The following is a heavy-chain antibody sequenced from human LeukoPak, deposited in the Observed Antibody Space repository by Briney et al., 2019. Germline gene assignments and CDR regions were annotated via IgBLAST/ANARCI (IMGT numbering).Heavy chain of an antibody. CDR1: GGSFSGYY. V-gene: IGHV4-59*01. D-gene: IGHD1-14*01. Sequence: KPSETLSLTCAVYGGSFSGYYWSWIRQPPGKGLEWIGYIYYSGSTNYNPSLESRVTISEETSKNQFSLKLISVTAADTAVYYCARDPHGIYFDYWGQGTLVTVSS. CDR3: ARDPHGIYFDY. J-gene: IGHJ4*02. CDR2: IYYSGST.